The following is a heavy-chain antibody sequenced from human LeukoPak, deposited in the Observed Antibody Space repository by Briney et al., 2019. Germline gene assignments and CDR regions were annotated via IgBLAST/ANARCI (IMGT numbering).Heavy chain of an antibody. D-gene: IGHD3-10*01. CDR1: GDSITNYNYH. CDR2: LYNTGSTDNT. CDR3: ARDFGAGSYRYGMDV. V-gene: IGHV4-39*07. Sequence: SETLSLTCSVSGDSITNYNYHWGWIRQPPGKGLEWIGRLYNTGSTDNTDSNPSLQSRVTISADTSMNQIFLRLTSVTAADTAVYYCARDFGAGSYRYGMDVWGQGTTVTVSS. J-gene: IGHJ6*02.